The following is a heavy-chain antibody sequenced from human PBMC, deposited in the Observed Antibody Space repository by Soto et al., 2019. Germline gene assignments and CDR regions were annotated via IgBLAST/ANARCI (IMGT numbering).Heavy chain of an antibody. J-gene: IGHJ4*02. Sequence: QVQLVESGGGVVQPGRSLRLSCAASGFTFNKYTMHWVRQAPGKGLEWVAVVAYDGGYKYYADSVKGRFTISRDNSKNTLFLQMKSLRAEDTAVYYCARPANTYEYGISGSPSLLYWGQGTLVTVSS. D-gene: IGHD3-22*01. V-gene: IGHV3-30-3*01. CDR3: ARPANTYEYGISGSPSLLY. CDR1: GFTFNKYT. CDR2: VAYDGGYK.